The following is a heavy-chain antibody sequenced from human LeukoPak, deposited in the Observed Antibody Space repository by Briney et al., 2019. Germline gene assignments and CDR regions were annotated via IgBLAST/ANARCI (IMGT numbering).Heavy chain of an antibody. CDR3: ARSNYYDSSGERNWFDP. CDR1: GFTFSTYS. J-gene: IGHJ5*02. CDR2: IGISNSTI. Sequence: GRSLRLSCAASGFTFSTYSMNWVRQAPGQGLEWVSYIGISNSTIFYADSVKGRFTISRDNAKNSLYLQMNSLRDEDTAVYYCARSNYYDSSGERNWFDPWGQGTLVTVSS. D-gene: IGHD3-22*01. V-gene: IGHV3-48*02.